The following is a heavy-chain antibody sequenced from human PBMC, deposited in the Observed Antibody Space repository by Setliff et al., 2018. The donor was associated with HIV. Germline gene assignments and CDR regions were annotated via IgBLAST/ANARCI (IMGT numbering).Heavy chain of an antibody. CDR1: GFTFRHYS. D-gene: IGHD2-15*01. J-gene: IGHJ6*03. CDR3: AKDGGGDYYYYYMDV. Sequence: PGGSLRLSCAASGFTFRHYSMNWVRQAPGKGLEWVSSISGSGVNTYYADSVKGRFTISRDNFKNTLYIQMNSLRAEDTAVYYCAKDGGGDYYYYYMDVWGKGTTVTVSS. CDR2: ISGSGVNT. V-gene: IGHV3-23*01.